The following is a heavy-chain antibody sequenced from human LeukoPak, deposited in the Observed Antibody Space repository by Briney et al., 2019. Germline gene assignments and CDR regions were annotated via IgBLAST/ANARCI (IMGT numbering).Heavy chain of an antibody. CDR3: ARDYRNYDILTGYRYYFDY. CDR1: GYTFTSYG. D-gene: IGHD3-9*01. V-gene: IGHV1-18*01. J-gene: IGHJ4*02. Sequence: ASVKVSCKASGYTFTSYGISWVRQAPGQGLEWMGWISAYNGNTNYAQKLQGRVTTATDTSTSTAYMELRSLRSDDTAVYYCARDYRNYDILTGYRYYFDYWGQGTLVTVSS. CDR2: ISAYNGNT.